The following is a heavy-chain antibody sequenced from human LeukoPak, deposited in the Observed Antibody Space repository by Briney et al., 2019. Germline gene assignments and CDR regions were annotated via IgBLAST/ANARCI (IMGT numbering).Heavy chain of an antibody. CDR1: GGSISSSSYY. J-gene: IGHJ4*02. CDR3: ARRYIVAGTTY. D-gene: IGHD5-12*01. CDR2: IYYSGST. V-gene: IGHV4-39*01. Sequence: SETLSLTCTVSGGSISSSSYYWGWIRQPPGKGLEWIGSIYYSGSTYYNPSLKSRVTISVDTSKNQFSLKLSSVTAADTAVYYCARRYIVAGTTYWGQGTLVTVSS.